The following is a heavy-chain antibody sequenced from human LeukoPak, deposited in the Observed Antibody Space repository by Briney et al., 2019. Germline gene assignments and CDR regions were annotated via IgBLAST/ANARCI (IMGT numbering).Heavy chain of an antibody. J-gene: IGHJ4*02. CDR1: GYSISSGYY. CDR3: ARVRGYCSSTICYRYYFDY. D-gene: IGHD2-2*01. CDR2: IYHSGST. V-gene: IGHV4-38-2*02. Sequence: SETLSLTCTVSGYSISSGYYWGWIRQPPGKGLEWIGTIYHSGSTYYNPSLKSRVTISVDASKNQFSLKLTSVTAADTAVYYCARVRGYCSSTICYRYYFDYWGQGTLVTVSS.